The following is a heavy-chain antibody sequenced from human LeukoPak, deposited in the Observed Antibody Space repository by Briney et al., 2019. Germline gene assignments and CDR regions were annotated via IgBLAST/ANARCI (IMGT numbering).Heavy chain of an antibody. CDR1: GFTFSSYA. V-gene: IGHV3-30-3*01. CDR2: ISYDGSNK. D-gene: IGHD3-3*01. J-gene: IGHJ3*02. Sequence: GGSLRLSCAASGFTFSSYAMHWVRQAPGKGLEWVAVISYDGSNKYYADSVKGRFTISRDNSKNTLYLQMNSLRAEDTAVYYCARGLGFLEWLSNDAFDIWGQGTMVTVSS. CDR3: ARGLGFLEWLSNDAFDI.